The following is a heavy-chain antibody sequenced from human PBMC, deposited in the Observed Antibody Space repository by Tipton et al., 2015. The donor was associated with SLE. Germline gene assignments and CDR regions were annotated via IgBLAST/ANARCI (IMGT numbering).Heavy chain of an antibody. D-gene: IGHD1-26*01. J-gene: IGHJ4*02. CDR3: ARDVRARVGAGGGY. V-gene: IGHV4-30-2*01. Sequence: LRLSCAVSGGSISSGGYSWSWIRQPPGKGLEWIGYIYHSGSTYYNPSLKSRVTISVDTSKNQFSLKLSSVTAADTAVYYCARDVRARVGAGGGYWGQGTLVTVSS. CDR2: IYHSGST. CDR1: GGSISSGGYS.